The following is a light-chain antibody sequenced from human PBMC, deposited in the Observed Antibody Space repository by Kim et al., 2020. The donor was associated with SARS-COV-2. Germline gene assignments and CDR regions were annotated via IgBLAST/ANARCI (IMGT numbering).Light chain of an antibody. CDR3: QVWDSTIDHRVV. CDR1: NIGSKS. J-gene: IGLJ3*02. V-gene: IGLV3-21*04. Sequence: SYELTQPPSVSVAPGKTASISCGGNNIGSKSVHWCQQKPGQAPVLVISYDSDRPSGIPERFSGSNSGNTATLTISRVEAGDEADYYCQVWDSTIDHRVVF. CDR2: YDS.